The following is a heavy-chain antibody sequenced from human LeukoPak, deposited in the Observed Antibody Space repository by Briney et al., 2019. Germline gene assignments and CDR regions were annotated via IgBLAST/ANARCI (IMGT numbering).Heavy chain of an antibody. J-gene: IGHJ4*02. D-gene: IGHD5-24*01. CDR3: ARDHTGGYKHFDY. CDR2: ISYDGSNK. V-gene: IGHV3-30-3*01. Sequence: GGSLRLSCAASGFTFSYYAMHWVRQAPGKGLEWVALISYDGSNKYYADSVKGRFTISRDNSKNTLYLQMNSLRAGDTAVYYCARDHTGGYKHFDYWGQGTLVTVSS. CDR1: GFTFSYYA.